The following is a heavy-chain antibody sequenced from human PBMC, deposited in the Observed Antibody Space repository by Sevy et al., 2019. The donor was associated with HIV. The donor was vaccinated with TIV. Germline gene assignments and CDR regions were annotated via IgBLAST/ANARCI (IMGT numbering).Heavy chain of an antibody. V-gene: IGHV3-21*01. CDR3: ARGRILTGYLSDY. Sequence: GGSLRLSCAASGFTFSSYSMNWVRQAPGKGLEWVSSISSSSSHIYYADSVKGRFTISRDNAKNSLYLQMNSLRAEDTAVFYCARGRILTGYLSDYWGQGTLVTVSS. D-gene: IGHD3-9*01. J-gene: IGHJ4*01. CDR2: ISSSSSHI. CDR1: GFTFSSYS.